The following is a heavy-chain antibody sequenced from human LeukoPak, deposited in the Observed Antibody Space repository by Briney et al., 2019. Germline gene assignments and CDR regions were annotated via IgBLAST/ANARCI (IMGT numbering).Heavy chain of an antibody. V-gene: IGHV3-66*01. J-gene: IGHJ6*02. CDR2: IYSGGST. CDR3: ASPYCSGGNCYPYYGMDV. Sequence: GGSLRLSCAASGFTVSSNYMSWVRQAPGKGLEWVSVIYSGGSTDYADSVKGRFTTSRDNSKNTLYLQMNSLRVEDTAVYYCASPYCSGGNCYPYYGMDVWGQGTTVTVSS. CDR1: GFTVSSNY. D-gene: IGHD2-15*01.